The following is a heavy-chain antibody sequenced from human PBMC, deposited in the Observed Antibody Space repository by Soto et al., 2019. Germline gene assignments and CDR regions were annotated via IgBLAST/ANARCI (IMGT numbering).Heavy chain of an antibody. V-gene: IGHV3-30*18. J-gene: IGHJ5*02. CDR1: GFTFSSYG. D-gene: IGHD2-15*01. CDR3: AKDLVRYCSGGSCYPFGWFDP. CDR2: ISYDGSNK. Sequence: GGSLRLSCAASGFTFSSYGMHWVRQAPGKGLEWVAVISYDGSNKYYADSVKGRFTISRDNSKNTLYLQMNSLRAEDTAVYYCAKDLVRYCSGGSCYPFGWFDPWGQGTLVTVSS.